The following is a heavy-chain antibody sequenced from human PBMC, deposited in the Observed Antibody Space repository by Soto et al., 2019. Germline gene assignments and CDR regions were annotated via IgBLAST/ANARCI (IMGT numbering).Heavy chain of an antibody. J-gene: IGHJ4*02. CDR2: IFYSGST. D-gene: IGHD3-22*01. Sequence: LSLTCTVSGGSISSSSYYWGWIRQPPGEGLEWIGSIFYSGSTQYNPSLKSRVNISVDTSKNQFSLKLSSVTAADTAVYYCARLGYDSSAYYDDIDYWGQGALVTVSS. CDR1: GGSISSSSYY. V-gene: IGHV4-39*01. CDR3: ARLGYDSSAYYDDIDY.